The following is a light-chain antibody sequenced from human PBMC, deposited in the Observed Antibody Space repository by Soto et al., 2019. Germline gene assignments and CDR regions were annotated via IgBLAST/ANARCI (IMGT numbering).Light chain of an antibody. Sequence: EIVLTQSPGTLSLSPGERATLSCRASQSIANNYVAWYQQKPGQAPRLLIDDASRRATGTPDRFSGSGSGTDFTLTISRLEPEDFAVYYCQQCATSPLTFGQGNKVEIK. CDR1: QSIANNY. CDR3: QQCATSPLT. J-gene: IGKJ1*01. V-gene: IGKV3-20*01. CDR2: DAS.